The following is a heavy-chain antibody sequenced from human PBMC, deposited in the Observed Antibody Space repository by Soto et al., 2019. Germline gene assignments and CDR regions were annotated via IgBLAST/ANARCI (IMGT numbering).Heavy chain of an antibody. J-gene: IGHJ3*02. V-gene: IGHV3-64D*06. D-gene: IGHD3-22*01. CDR3: VNGAFYDSEVRTFDI. CDR1: GFTFSSYA. Sequence: QPGGSLRLSCSASGFTFSSYAMHWVRQAPGKGLEYVSGISSNGGNTYYADSVKGRLTISRDNSKNTLYLQMSSLKAEDTALYYCVNGAFYDSEVRTFDIWGQGTMVTVS. CDR2: ISSNGGNT.